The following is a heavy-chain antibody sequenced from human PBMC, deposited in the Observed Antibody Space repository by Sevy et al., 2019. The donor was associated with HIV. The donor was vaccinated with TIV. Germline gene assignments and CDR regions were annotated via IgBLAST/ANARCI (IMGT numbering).Heavy chain of an antibody. Sequence: GGCLRLSCAASGFTFSSYAMSWVRQAPGKGLEWISAISGSGGSTYYADSVKGRFTISRDNSKNTLYLQMNSLRAEDTAVACCAKNVSPRELTDAFDIWGQGTMVTVSS. CDR2: ISGSGGST. CDR1: GFTFSSYA. J-gene: IGHJ3*02. CDR3: AKNVSPRELTDAFDI. V-gene: IGHV3-23*01. D-gene: IGHD1-26*01.